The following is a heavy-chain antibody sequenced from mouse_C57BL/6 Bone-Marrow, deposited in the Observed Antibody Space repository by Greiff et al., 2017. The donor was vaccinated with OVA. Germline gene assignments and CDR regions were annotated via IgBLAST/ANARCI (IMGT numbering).Heavy chain of an antibody. J-gene: IGHJ4*01. V-gene: IGHV1-63*01. CDR2: IYPGGGYT. CDR1: GYTFTNYW. D-gene: IGHD2-3*01. CDR3: ARRYDGYYYAMDY. Sequence: QVQLKQSGAELVRPGTSVKMSCKASGYTFTNYWIGWAKQRPGHGLEWIGDIYPGGGYTNYNEKFKGKATLTADKTSSTTYMQFSRLTSEDSAIYYCARRYDGYYYAMDYWGQGTSVTVSS.